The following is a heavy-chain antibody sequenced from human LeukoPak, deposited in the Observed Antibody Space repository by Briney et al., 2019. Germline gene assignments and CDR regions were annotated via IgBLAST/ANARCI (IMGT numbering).Heavy chain of an antibody. CDR3: ARREYSSGWPDDY. D-gene: IGHD6-25*01. CDR1: GFTFSSYS. CDR2: ISSSSSYI. J-gene: IGHJ4*02. V-gene: IGHV3-21*01. Sequence: GGSLRLSCAASGFTFSSYSMKWVRQASGKGLEWVSSISSSSSYIYYADSVKGRFTISRDNAKNSLYLQMNSLRAEDTAVYYCARREYSSGWPDDYWGQGTLVTVSS.